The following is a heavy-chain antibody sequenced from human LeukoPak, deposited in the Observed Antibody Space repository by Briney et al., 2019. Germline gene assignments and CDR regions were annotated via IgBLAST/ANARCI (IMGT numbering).Heavy chain of an antibody. CDR1: GFIFSSYS. J-gene: IGHJ4*02. D-gene: IGHD1-26*01. V-gene: IGHV3-21*01. CDR3: ARDGSYCGWDS. CDR2: ISSSSSYI. Sequence: GGSLRLSCAASGFIFSSYSMNWVRQAPGKGLEWVSSISSSSSYIYYADSVKGRFTISRDNAKNSLSLQMNSLRDEDTAVYYCARDGSYCGWDSWGQGTLVTVSS.